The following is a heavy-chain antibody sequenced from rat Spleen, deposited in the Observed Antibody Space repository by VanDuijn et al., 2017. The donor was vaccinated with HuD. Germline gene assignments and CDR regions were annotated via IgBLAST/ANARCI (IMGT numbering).Heavy chain of an antibody. D-gene: IGHD1-4*01. Sequence: EVQLVESGGGLVQPGRSIKLSCGASGFIFSNYDMAWVRQAPNKGLEWVATISYDGSSTYYRDSVKGRFTISRDNAKSTLYLQMDSLRSEDTATYYCAREAGIPFHYFDYWGQGVMVTVSS. CDR1: GFIFSNYD. CDR2: ISYDGSST. CDR3: AREAGIPFHYFDY. J-gene: IGHJ2*01. V-gene: IGHV5-7*01.